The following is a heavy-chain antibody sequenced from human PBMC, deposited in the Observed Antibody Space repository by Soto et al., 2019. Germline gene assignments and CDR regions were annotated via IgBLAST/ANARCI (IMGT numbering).Heavy chain of an antibody. Sequence: PSETLSLTCTVSGGSISTSSYYWGWIRQPPGKGLEWIGSIYYSGSTYYNPSLKSRVTISVDTSKNQFSLKLSSVTAADTAVYYCAGQYYYDSSGYYYYYYGMDVWGQGTAVTVSS. CDR2: IYYSGST. CDR3: AGQYYYDSSGYYYYYYGMDV. D-gene: IGHD3-22*01. J-gene: IGHJ6*02. V-gene: IGHV4-39*01. CDR1: GGSISTSSYY.